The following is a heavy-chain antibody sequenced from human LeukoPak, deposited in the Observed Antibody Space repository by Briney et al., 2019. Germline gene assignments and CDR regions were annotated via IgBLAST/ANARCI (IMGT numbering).Heavy chain of an antibody. Sequence: SETLSLTCAVYGGSFSGYYWSWIRQPPGKGLEWIGEINHSGSTNYNPSLKSRVTISVDTSKNPFSLKLSSVTAADTAVYYCARGPQGGYSYGPPPSYWGQGTLVTVSS. CDR3: ARGPQGGYSYGPPPSY. CDR1: GGSFSGYY. V-gene: IGHV4-34*01. D-gene: IGHD5-18*01. J-gene: IGHJ4*02. CDR2: INHSGST.